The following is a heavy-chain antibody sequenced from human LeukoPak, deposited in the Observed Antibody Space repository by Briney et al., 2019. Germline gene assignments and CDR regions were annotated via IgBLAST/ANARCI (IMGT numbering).Heavy chain of an antibody. CDR3: ARHHQKGSSWSPFDY. CDR1: GGSISSSSYY. V-gene: IGHV4-39*01. Sequence: SETLSLTCTVSGGSISSSSYYWGWIRQPPGKGLEWIGSIYYSGSTYYNPYLKRRVTISVDTSKNQFYLQLSSVTAADTAVYYCARHHQKGSSWSPFDYWGQGTLVPVSS. D-gene: IGHD6-13*01. J-gene: IGHJ4*02. CDR2: IYYSGST.